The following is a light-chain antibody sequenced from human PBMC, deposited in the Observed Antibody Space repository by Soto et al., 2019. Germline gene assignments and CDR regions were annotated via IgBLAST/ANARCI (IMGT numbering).Light chain of an antibody. CDR3: QQSYSTPSIT. J-gene: IGKJ5*01. Sequence: DIQVTQSPSSLSASVADRVTITCRASQSISSYLNWYQQKPGKAPKLLIYAASSLQSGVPSRFSGSGSGTDFTLTISSLQPEDFATYYCQQSYSTPSITFGQGTRLEIK. CDR1: QSISSY. V-gene: IGKV1-39*01. CDR2: AAS.